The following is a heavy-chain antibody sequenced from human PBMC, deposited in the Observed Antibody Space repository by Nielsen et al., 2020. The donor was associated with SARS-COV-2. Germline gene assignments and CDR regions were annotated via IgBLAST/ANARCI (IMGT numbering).Heavy chain of an antibody. J-gene: IGHJ4*02. D-gene: IGHD5-24*01. Sequence: GESLKISCQGSGYSFTSYWIGWVRQMPGKGLEWMGIIYPGDSDTRYSPSFQGQVTISADKSISTAYLQWSSLKASDTAMYYCARHHTSGDGYNTYYFDYWGQGTLVTVSS. CDR2: IYPGDSDT. CDR3: ARHHTSGDGYNTYYFDY. V-gene: IGHV5-51*01. CDR1: GYSFTSYW.